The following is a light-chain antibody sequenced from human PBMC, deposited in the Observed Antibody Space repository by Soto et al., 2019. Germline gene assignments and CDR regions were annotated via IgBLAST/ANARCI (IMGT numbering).Light chain of an antibody. CDR1: PGISIY. J-gene: IGKJ3*01. CDR3: QNYNSAPFT. V-gene: IGKV1-27*01. CDR2: AAS. Sequence: DIQMTQSPSSLSASVGDRVTINCRASPGISIYLAWYQQKPGRVPTLLIYAASTLQSGVPSRFSGRGSGTDFNLTIGSLQPEDVATYYCQNYNSAPFTFGPGTKVDIK.